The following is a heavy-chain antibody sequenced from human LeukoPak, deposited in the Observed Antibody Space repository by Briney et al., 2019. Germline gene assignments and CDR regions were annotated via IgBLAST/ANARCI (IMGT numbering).Heavy chain of an antibody. V-gene: IGHV3-74*01. Sequence: PGGSLRLSCAASGFTFSSYAMSWVRQAPGKGLVWVSRINSDGSSTSYADSVKGRFTISRDNAKNTLYLQMNSLRAEDTAVYYCARFGDTAMVLDAFDIWGQGTMVTVSS. CDR3: ARFGDTAMVLDAFDI. CDR1: GFTFSSYA. CDR2: INSDGSST. D-gene: IGHD5-18*01. J-gene: IGHJ3*02.